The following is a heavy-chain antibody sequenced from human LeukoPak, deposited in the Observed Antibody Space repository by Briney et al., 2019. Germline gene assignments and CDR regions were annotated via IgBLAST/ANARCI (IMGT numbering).Heavy chain of an antibody. D-gene: IGHD3-22*01. J-gene: IGHJ4*02. CDR2: IYYSGST. V-gene: IGHV4-59*01. Sequence: TLSLTCTVSGGSTTSYYSSWIRHPPGKGMEWIGYIYYSGSTNYNPSLKTRVTIPVDTSKNQFSLRLSSAPPANTARYYCARGLYYYDSSGDSGQGTPVTVSS. CDR3: ARGLYYYDSSGD. CDR1: GGSTTSYY.